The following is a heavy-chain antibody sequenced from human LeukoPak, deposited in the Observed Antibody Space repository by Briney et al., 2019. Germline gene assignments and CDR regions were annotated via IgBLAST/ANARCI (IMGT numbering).Heavy chain of an antibody. J-gene: IGHJ4*02. D-gene: IGHD3-3*01. CDR1: GYNFNSDW. CDR2: IYPGDSDT. CDR3: ARMRERFSPFDY. Sequence: GESLKISCKASGYNFNSDWIGWVRQVPGKGLEWMGIIYPGDSDTRYSPSFQGQVTISADKSISTAYLQWSSLKASDTAMYYCARMRERFSPFDYWGQGTLVTVSS. V-gene: IGHV5-51*01.